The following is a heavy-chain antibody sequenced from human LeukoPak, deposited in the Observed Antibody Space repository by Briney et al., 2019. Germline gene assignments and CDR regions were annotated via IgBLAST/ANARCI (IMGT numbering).Heavy chain of an antibody. Sequence: GGSLRLSCAASGFTFSSYGMHWVRQAPGKGLEWVAVISYDGSNKYYADSVKGRFTISRDNSKNTLYLQMNSLRAEDTAVYYCAKDLVGATIEYWGQGTLVTVSS. J-gene: IGHJ4*02. CDR3: AKDLVGATIEY. CDR2: ISYDGSNK. CDR1: GFTFSSYG. D-gene: IGHD1-26*01. V-gene: IGHV3-30*18.